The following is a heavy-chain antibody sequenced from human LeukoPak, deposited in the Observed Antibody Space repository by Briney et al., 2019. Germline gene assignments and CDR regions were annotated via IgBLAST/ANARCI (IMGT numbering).Heavy chain of an antibody. CDR2: IRQGGGEK. D-gene: IGHD1-26*01. CDR3: ARDSGSYRYFDY. V-gene: IGHV3-7*05. CDR1: GFTFSSYW. J-gene: IGHJ4*02. Sequence: GGSLRLSCAASGFTFSSYWMNWVRQAPGKGLEWMANIRQGGGEKYYVDSVEGRFTISRDNAKNSLYLQMNSLRAEDTAVYYCARDSGSYRYFDYWGQGTLVTVSS.